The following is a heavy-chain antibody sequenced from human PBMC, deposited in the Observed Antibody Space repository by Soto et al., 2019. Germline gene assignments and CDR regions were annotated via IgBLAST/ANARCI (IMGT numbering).Heavy chain of an antibody. CDR3: AHLNTLGYYLDY. CDR2: VYWNDNK. J-gene: IGHJ4*02. CDR1: GFSLTTSQVG. V-gene: IGHV2-5*01. D-gene: IGHD6-6*01. Sequence: QITLKEPGPTLVKPTQTLTLTCTFSGFSLTTSQVGVGWIRQPPGKALEWLAHVYWNDNKYYSLSLKNRLTITKDTSNNQVVLTMTNMDPVDTATYYCAHLNTLGYYLDYWGQGALVTVSS.